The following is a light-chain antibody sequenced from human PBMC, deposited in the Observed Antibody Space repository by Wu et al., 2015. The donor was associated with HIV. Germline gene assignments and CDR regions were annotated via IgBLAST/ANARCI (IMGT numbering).Light chain of an antibody. CDR2: DAS. J-gene: IGKJ1*01. CDR1: QSVSTS. CDR3: QQYGXSTGVT. Sequence: EIVLTQSPATLSLSPGDRATLSCRASQSVSTSLAWYQLKPGQAPRLLIFDASNRATGIPDRLSGSGSGTDFTLTISRLEPEDFAVYYCQQYGXSTGVTFGQGTKVEIK. V-gene: IGKV3-20*01.